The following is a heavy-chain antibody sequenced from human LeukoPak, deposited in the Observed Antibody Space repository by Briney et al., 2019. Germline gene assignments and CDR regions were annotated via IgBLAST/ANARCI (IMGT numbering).Heavy chain of an antibody. CDR2: ISFNGRNT. D-gene: IGHD5-12*01. J-gene: IGHJ3*01. Sequence: GGSLRLSCAASGFNFADSAMSWVRQTPRKGLEWVSLISFNGRNTYYGDSVKGRFTISRDNSKDTVYLQMNSLRAEDTAIFYCARDIELSTWGPGTKVTVSS. CDR3: ARDIELST. CDR1: GFNFADSA. V-gene: IGHV3-23*01.